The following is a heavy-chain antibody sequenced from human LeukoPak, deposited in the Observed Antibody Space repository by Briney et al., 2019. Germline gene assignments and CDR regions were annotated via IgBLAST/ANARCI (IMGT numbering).Heavy chain of an antibody. J-gene: IGHJ4*02. CDR1: VYTFTSYY. V-gene: IGHV1-46*01. D-gene: IGHD3-22*01. Sequence: ASVKVSCKASVYTFTSYYMHWVRQAPGQGLEWMGIINPSGGSTSYAQKFQGRVTMTRDTSTSTVYMELSSLRSEDTAVYYCATDRYYYYDSSGYYYRSPPTSYFDYWGQGTLVTVSS. CDR2: INPSGGST. CDR3: ATDRYYYYDSSGYYYRSPPTSYFDY.